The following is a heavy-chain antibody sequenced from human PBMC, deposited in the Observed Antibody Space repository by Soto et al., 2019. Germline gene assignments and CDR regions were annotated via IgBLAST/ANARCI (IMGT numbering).Heavy chain of an antibody. D-gene: IGHD2-2*01. J-gene: IGHJ4*02. CDR2: INGGNGDT. Sequence: GASVKVSCKASGYTFTGYAIHWVRQAPGQRIEWMGWINGGNGDTKYSQKLQGRVTISRDTSASTAYMELTSLGSEDTAVYHCARGYCSSTSCQYYFDFWGQGTLVTVSS. CDR1: GYTFTGYA. V-gene: IGHV1-3*01. CDR3: ARGYCSSTSCQYYFDF.